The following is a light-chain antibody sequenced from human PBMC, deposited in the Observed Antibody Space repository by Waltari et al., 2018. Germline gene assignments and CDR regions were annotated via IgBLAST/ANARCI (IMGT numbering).Light chain of an antibody. V-gene: IGLV2-11*01. CDR3: CSYAGSYTWV. CDR2: DVT. J-gene: IGLJ3*02. CDR1: TNDLGSYNY. Sequence: SALTQPRSVSGSPGQSVTISCTGTTNDLGSYNYVSWYQQHPGKAPKRIILDVTQRPSGVPDRLSGSKSGNTASLTISGLRAEDEAEYYCCSYAGSYTWVFGGGTKLTVV.